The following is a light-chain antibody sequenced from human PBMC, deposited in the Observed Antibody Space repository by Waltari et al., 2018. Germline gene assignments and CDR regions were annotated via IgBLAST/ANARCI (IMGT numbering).Light chain of an antibody. V-gene: IGLV3-1*01. CDR1: QFGDNY. CDR2: HDS. J-gene: IGLJ1*01. CDR3: QAWDSSTYV. Sequence: SYELTQPPSVSGSPGQTASITFSCDQFGDNYTSWYQKKPGQHPVLVIYHDSTRPSGIPGRFSGSNSGNAVTLTIRGTQAMDEADYYCQAWDSSTYVFGSGTTVTVL.